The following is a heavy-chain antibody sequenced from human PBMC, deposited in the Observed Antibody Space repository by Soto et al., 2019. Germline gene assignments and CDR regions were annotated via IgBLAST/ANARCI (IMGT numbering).Heavy chain of an antibody. D-gene: IGHD4-4*01. J-gene: IGHJ4*02. Sequence: QVQLVESGGGVVQPGRSLRLSCAASGFTFSSYGMHWVRQAPGKGLEWVAVISYDGSNKYYADSVKGRFTISRDNSKNTLYLQMNSLRAEDTAVYYCAKELQSYLGYWGQGTLVPVSS. CDR3: AKELQSYLGY. CDR2: ISYDGSNK. V-gene: IGHV3-30*18. CDR1: GFTFSSYG.